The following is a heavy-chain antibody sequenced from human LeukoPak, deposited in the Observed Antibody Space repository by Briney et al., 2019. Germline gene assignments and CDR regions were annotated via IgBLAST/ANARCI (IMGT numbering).Heavy chain of an antibody. Sequence: EGSLRLSCAASGFTFSSYGMHWVRQAPGKGLEWVAVIWYDGSNKYYADSVKGRFTISRDNSKNTLYLQTNSLRAEDTAVYYCAREGSSSWYSFDYWGQGTLVTVSS. CDR3: AREGSSSWYSFDY. CDR1: GFTFSSYG. V-gene: IGHV3-33*01. J-gene: IGHJ4*02. CDR2: IWYDGSNK. D-gene: IGHD6-13*01.